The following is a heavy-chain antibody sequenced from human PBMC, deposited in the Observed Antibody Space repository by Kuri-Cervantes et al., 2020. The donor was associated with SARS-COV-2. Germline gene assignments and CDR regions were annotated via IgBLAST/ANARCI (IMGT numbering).Heavy chain of an antibody. CDR2: IHASGNT. V-gene: IGHV4-4*07. Sequence: SETLSLTCTVSGDSITNYYWSWIRRPAGKGLEWIGRIHASGNTNYNPSLKSRVTISVDTSKNQFSLKLSSVTAADTAVYYCARDVYRDYYYYMDVWGKGTTVTVSS. CDR3: ARDVYRDYYYYMDV. D-gene: IGHD4-11*01. J-gene: IGHJ6*03. CDR1: GDSITNYY.